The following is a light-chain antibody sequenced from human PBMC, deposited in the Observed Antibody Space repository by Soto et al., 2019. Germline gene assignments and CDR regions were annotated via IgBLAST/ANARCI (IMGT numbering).Light chain of an antibody. Sequence: QSALTQPASVSGSPGQSITISCTGTSSDVGGYNYVSWYQQHPGKAPKLMIYEVSHRPSGVSNRFSGSKSGNTASLTISGLQAEDEADYDCSSYTSSSTLVFGTGTKVTV. V-gene: IGLV2-14*01. CDR3: SSYTSSSTLV. CDR2: EVS. J-gene: IGLJ1*01. CDR1: SSDVGGYNY.